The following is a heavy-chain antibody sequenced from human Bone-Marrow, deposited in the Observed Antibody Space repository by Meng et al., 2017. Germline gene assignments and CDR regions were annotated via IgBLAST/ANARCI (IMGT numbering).Heavy chain of an antibody. CDR1: GFTFSSYA. Sequence: QVQLVESGGGVFQRARSLILSCAASGFTFSSYAMHWVRQAPSKGLGWVAVISYDGSNKYYADSVKGRFTISRDNSKNTLYLQMNSLRAEDTAVYYCARDSWFDPWGQGTLVTVSS. J-gene: IGHJ5*02. CDR3: ARDSWFDP. V-gene: IGHV3-30*01. CDR2: ISYDGSNK.